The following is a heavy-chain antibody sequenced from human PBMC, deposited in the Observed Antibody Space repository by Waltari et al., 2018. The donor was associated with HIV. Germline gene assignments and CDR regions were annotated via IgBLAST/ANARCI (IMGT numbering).Heavy chain of an antibody. CDR2: CNPKSDGN. CDR1: GYTFTGYY. D-gene: IGHD3-22*01. CDR3: ARDTPDAYYYDTSGYWS. J-gene: IGHJ5*02. Sequence: QVQLVQSGAEVKKPGASVKVSCKASGYTFTGYYMHWVRKAPGQGLEWMGACNPKSDGNNYAQRYQGRDTMTRDTSISTAYMELSRLRSDDTAVYYCARDTPDAYYYDTSGYWSWSQGTLVTVSS. V-gene: IGHV1-2*02.